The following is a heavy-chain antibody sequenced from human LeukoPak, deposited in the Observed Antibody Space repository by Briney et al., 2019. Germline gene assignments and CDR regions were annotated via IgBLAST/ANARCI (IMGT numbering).Heavy chain of an antibody. CDR1: LYTFSGYY. CDR2: INPNSGTT. Sequence: GASVKVSCKPSLYTFSGYYMHWVPPSPGQRLEWRGWINPNSGTTNYAQTLQSRVTMTRDTSISIVYMELSRLRTDDTAVYYCARALRYDDSSGYYAYWGQGTLVTVSS. D-gene: IGHD3-22*01. V-gene: IGHV1-2*02. CDR3: ARALRYDDSSGYYAY. J-gene: IGHJ4*02.